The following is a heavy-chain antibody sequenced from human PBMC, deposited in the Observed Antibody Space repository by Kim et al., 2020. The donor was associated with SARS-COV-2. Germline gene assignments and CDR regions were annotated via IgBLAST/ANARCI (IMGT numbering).Heavy chain of an antibody. J-gene: IGHJ4*02. CDR3: ARHVYDFGSRLDY. CDR1: GAPINSDHY. D-gene: IGHD3-10*01. Sequence: SETLSLTCTVSGAPINSDHYWAWIRQAPGKELEWIDSIYYSGNAFSDSSLKGRVTISIDTSKNQFSLRLTSVTAADTAVYYCARHVYDFGSRLDYWGQGILVTVSS. CDR2: IYYSGNA. V-gene: IGHV4-39*01.